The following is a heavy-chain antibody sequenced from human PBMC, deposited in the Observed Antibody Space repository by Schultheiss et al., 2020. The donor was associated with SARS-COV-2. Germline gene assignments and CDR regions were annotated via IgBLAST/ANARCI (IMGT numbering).Heavy chain of an antibody. CDR3: ARDCSSTSCSHFDY. V-gene: IGHV4-61*08. J-gene: IGHJ4*02. CDR1: GGSISSGGYY. CDR2: IYYSGST. D-gene: IGHD2-2*01. Sequence: SETLSLTCTVSGGSISSGGYYWSWIRQPPGKGLEWIGYIYYSGSTNYNPSLKSRVTISVDTSKNQFSLKLSSVTAADTAVYYCARDCSSTSCSHFDYWGQGTLVTVAS.